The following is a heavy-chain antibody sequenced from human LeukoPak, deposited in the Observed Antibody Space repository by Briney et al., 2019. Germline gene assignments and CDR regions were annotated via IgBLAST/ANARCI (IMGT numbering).Heavy chain of an antibody. J-gene: IGHJ6*02. CDR3: AREELVLLWFGELWGNYYYGMDV. V-gene: IGHV1-69*04. D-gene: IGHD3-10*01. Sequence: GASVKVSCKASGGTFSSYAISWVRQAPGQGLEWMGRIIPILGIANYAQKFQGRVTITADKSTSTAYMELSSLRSEDTAVYYCAREELVLLWFGELWGNYYYGMDVWGQGTTVTVSS. CDR2: IIPILGIA. CDR1: GGTFSSYA.